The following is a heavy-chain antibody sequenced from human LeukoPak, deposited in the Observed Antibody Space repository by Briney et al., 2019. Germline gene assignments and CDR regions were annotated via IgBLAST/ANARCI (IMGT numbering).Heavy chain of an antibody. CDR1: GYTFTTYG. V-gene: IGHV1-18*01. CDR2: ISVYNGDT. J-gene: IGHJ4*02. CDR3: ARGKGARDY. Sequence: ASVKVSCKASGYTFTTYGVTWVRQAPGQGLEWMGWISVYNGDTDYAQKFQGRVIMTTDTSTSTAYMELRSLRSDVTAVYYCARGKGARDYWGQGTLVTVSS.